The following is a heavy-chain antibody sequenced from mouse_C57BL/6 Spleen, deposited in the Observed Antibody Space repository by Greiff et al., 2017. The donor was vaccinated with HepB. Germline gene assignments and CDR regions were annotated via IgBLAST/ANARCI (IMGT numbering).Heavy chain of an antibody. J-gene: IGHJ3*01. CDR3: ARHDCYYAY. V-gene: IGHV1-4*01. CDR1: GYTFTSYT. D-gene: IGHD2-3*01. CDR2: INPSSGYT. Sequence: QVQLQQSGAELARPGASVKMSCKASGYTFTSYTMHWVKQRPGQGLEWIGYINPSSGYTKYNQKFKDKATLTADKSSITAYMQLNSLTSEDSAVYYCARHDCYYAYWGQGTLVTVSA.